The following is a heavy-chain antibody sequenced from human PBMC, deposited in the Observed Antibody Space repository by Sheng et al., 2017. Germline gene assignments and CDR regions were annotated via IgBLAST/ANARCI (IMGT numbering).Heavy chain of an antibody. V-gene: IGHV3-30*04. CDR2: ISYDGSNK. Sequence: QVQLVESGGGVVQPGRSLRLSCAASGFTFSSYAMHWVRQAPGKGLEWVAVISYDGSNKYYADSVKGRFTISRDNSKNTLYLQMNSLRAEDTAVYYCAREKYYGSGSYYHDAFDIWGQGTMVTVSS. CDR1: GFTFSSYA. D-gene: IGHD3-10*01. CDR3: AREKYYGSGSYYHDAFDI. J-gene: IGHJ3*02.